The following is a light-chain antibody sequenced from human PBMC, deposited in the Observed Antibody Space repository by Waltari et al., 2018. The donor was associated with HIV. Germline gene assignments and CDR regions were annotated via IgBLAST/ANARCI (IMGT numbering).Light chain of an antibody. CDR3: QSSDSTLSGSV. V-gene: IGLV1-40*01. CDR1: NSNLGTHA. CDR2: NTN. J-gene: IGLJ2*01. Sequence: QSVLTPPPSVSGAPGQRVTLSCTGSNSNLGTHAVHWYQQFPGTAPQLLIYNTNSRPSGVPDRFSGSKSGTSASLAITGLQAEDEADYFCQSSDSTLSGSVFGGGTKLTVL.